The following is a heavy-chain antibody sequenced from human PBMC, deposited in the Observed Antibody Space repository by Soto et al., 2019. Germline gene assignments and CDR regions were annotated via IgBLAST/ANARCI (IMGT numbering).Heavy chain of an antibody. CDR1: GFTFSSYA. D-gene: IGHD6-19*01. V-gene: IGHV3-23*01. CDR2: ISGSGGST. Sequence: GGSLRLSCAASGFTFSSYAMSWVRQAPGKGLEWVSAISGSGGSTYYADSVKGRFTISRDNSKNTLYLQMNSLRAEDTAVYYCAKIEVECLVESTTLGYFQYWGQGTLVTVSS. CDR3: AKIEVECLVESTTLGYFQY. J-gene: IGHJ1*01.